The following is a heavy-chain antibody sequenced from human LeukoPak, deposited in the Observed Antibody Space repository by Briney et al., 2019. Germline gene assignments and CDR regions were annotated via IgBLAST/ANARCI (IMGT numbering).Heavy chain of an antibody. Sequence: PSETQSLTCTVSGGSISSSSYYWGWIRQPPGKGLEWMGSIYYSGSTYYNPSLKSRVTISVDTSKNQFSLKLSSVTAADTAVYYCARQRRRHYYDSSGYYDYWGQGTLVTVSS. V-gene: IGHV4-39*07. CDR2: IYYSGST. J-gene: IGHJ4*02. CDR1: GGSISSSSYY. CDR3: ARQRRRHYYDSSGYYDY. D-gene: IGHD3-22*01.